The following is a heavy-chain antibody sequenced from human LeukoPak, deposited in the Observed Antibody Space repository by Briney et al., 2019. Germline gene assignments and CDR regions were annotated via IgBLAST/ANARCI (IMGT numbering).Heavy chain of an antibody. D-gene: IGHD6-6*01. Sequence: GGSLRLSCAASGFTFSSYGMHWVRQAPGKGLEWVAFIRYDGSNKYYADSVKGRFTISRDNSKNTLYLQMNSLRAEDTAVYYCATSSSEHYYYYMDAWGKGTTVTVSS. J-gene: IGHJ6*03. CDR1: GFTFSSYG. CDR2: IRYDGSNK. V-gene: IGHV3-30*02. CDR3: ATSSSEHYYYYMDA.